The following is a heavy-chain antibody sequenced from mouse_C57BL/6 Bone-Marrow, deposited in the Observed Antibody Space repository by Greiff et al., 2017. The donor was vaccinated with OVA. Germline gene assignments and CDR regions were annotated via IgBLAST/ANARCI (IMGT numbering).Heavy chain of an antibody. D-gene: IGHD1-1*01. V-gene: IGHV1-26*01. Sequence: VQLQQSGPELVKPGASVKISCKASGYTFTDYYMNWVKQSHGKSLEWIGDINPNNGGTSYNQKFKGKATLTVDKSSSTAYMELRSLTSEDSAVYYCAREDNSYSFAYWGQGTLVTVSA. CDR3: AREDNSYSFAY. J-gene: IGHJ3*01. CDR1: GYTFTDYY. CDR2: INPNNGGT.